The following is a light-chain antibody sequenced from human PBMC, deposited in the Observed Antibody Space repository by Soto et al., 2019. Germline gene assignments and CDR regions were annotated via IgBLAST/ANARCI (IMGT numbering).Light chain of an antibody. Sequence: MTQSPSSLSASVGDRVTITCRASQDIQNALGWYQQKPGKAPKRLIYAASSLQSGVPSRFRGSRSGTEFTLTISSLQPEDFATYYCLQHDSNVWTFGQGTKVEIK. CDR1: QDIQNA. CDR2: AAS. V-gene: IGKV1-17*01. CDR3: LQHDSNVWT. J-gene: IGKJ1*01.